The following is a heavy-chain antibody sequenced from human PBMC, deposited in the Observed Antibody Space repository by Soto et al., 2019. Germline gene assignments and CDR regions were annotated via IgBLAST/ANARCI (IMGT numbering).Heavy chain of an antibody. Sequence: GASVKVSCKASGYTFTSYAMHWVRQAPGQRLEWMGWINAGNGNTKYSQKFQGRVTITRDTSASTAYMELSSLRSEDTAVYYCAREPTPRGYSYGLYWFDPWGQGTLVTVS. CDR3: AREPTPRGYSYGLYWFDP. CDR1: GYTFTSYA. V-gene: IGHV1-3*01. J-gene: IGHJ5*02. CDR2: INAGNGNT. D-gene: IGHD5-18*01.